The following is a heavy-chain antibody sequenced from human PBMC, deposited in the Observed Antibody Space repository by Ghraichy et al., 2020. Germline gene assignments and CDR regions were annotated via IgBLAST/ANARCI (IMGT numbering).Heavy chain of an antibody. J-gene: IGHJ6*02. CDR2: IWYDGSNK. CDR1: GFTFSSYG. D-gene: IGHD3-3*01. CDR3: ARDKGFWSGLQGGDYYYYYGMDV. V-gene: IGHV3-33*01. Sequence: GGSLRLSCAASGFTFSSYGMHWVRQAPGKGLEWVAVIWYDGSNKYYADSVKGRFTISRDNSKNTLYLQMNSLRAEDTAVYYCARDKGFWSGLQGGDYYYYYGMDVWGQGTTVTVSS.